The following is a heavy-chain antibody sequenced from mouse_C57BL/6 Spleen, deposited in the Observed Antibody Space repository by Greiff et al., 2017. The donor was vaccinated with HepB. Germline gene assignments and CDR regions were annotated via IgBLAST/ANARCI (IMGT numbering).Heavy chain of an antibody. D-gene: IGHD3-3*01. CDR3: ARARERAFAY. J-gene: IGHJ3*01. CDR1: GYSFTGYY. Sequence: EVQRVESGPELVKPGASVKISCKASGYSFTGYYMNWVKQSPEKSLEWIGEINPSTGGTTYNQKFKAKATLTVDKSSSTAYMQLKSLTSEDSAVYYCARARERAFAYWGQGTLVTVSA. CDR2: INPSTGGT. V-gene: IGHV1-42*01.